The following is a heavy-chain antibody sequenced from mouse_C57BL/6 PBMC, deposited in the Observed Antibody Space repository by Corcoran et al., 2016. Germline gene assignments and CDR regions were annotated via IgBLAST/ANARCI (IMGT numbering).Heavy chain of an antibody. V-gene: IGHV1-26*01. J-gene: IGHJ4*01. CDR1: GYTFTDYY. D-gene: IGHD1-1*01. CDR3: ARRHYYGSLYYYAMDY. CDR2: INPNNGGT. Sequence: EVQLQQSGPELVKPGASVKISCKASGYTFTDYYMNWVKQSHGKSLEWIGDINPNNGGTSYNQKFKGKATLTVDKSSSTAYMELRSLTSEDSAVYYCARRHYYGSLYYYAMDYWGQGTSVTVSS.